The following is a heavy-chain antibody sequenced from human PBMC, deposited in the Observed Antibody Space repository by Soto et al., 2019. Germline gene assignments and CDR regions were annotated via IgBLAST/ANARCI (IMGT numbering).Heavy chain of an antibody. J-gene: IGHJ6*02. D-gene: IGHD2-2*01. Sequence: EVQLVESGGGLVQPGGSLRLSCVASGFTFSSYWMHWVRQAPGKGLVWVSRINSDGSSTSYADSVKGRFTISRDNAKNTLYLQMNSLRAEDTAVYYCARGYRSSTSCFPSYYYYGMDVWGQGTTVTVSS. CDR2: INSDGSST. CDR1: GFTFSSYW. V-gene: IGHV3-74*01. CDR3: ARGYRSSTSCFPSYYYYGMDV.